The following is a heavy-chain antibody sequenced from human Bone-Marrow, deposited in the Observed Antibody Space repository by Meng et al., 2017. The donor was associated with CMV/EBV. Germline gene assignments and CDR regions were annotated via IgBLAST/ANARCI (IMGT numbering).Heavy chain of an antibody. CDR3: ARDQVEAFDY. D-gene: IGHD2-15*01. CDR2: ISGSGDST. Sequence: GGSLRLSCAASGFTFSSYAMNWVRQAPGKGLEWVSAISGSGDSTYYADSVKGRFTISRDNSKNTLYLQMNSLRAEDTAVYYCARDQVEAFDYWGQGTLVTVSS. J-gene: IGHJ4*02. V-gene: IGHV3-23*01. CDR1: GFTFSSYA.